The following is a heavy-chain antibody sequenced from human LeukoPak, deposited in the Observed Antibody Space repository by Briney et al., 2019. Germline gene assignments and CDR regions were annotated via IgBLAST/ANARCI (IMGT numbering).Heavy chain of an antibody. Sequence: SQTLSLTCTVSGGSVRRGNYYWTWIRQPAGGGLEWIGRIYTSGTTDYNPSLRTRVTISVDASRNQFSLNLSSVTAADTAVYYCARDLTTVAQPRDDAFDIWGQGTMVTVSS. V-gene: IGHV4-61*02. CDR3: ARDLTTVAQPRDDAFDI. D-gene: IGHD4-23*01. J-gene: IGHJ3*02. CDR1: GGSVRRGNYY. CDR2: IYTSGTT.